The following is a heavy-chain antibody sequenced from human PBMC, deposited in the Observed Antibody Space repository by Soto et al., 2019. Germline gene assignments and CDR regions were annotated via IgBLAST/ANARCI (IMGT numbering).Heavy chain of an antibody. Sequence: GGSLRLSCAASGFNFSTHAMHWGRQAPGRGLEWVAVISYDGSNKYYADSVKGRFTISRDNSRNTLYLQMNSLRAEDTAVYYCARGYLYYFDYWGQGTLVTVSS. CDR3: ARGYLYYFDY. V-gene: IGHV3-30-3*01. CDR2: ISYDGSNK. D-gene: IGHD2-2*02. CDR1: GFNFSTHA. J-gene: IGHJ4*02.